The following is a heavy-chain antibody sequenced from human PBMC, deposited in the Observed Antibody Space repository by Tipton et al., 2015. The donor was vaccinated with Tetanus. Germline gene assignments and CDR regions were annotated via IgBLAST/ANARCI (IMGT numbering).Heavy chain of an antibody. V-gene: IGHV4-30-2*03. J-gene: IGHJ5*02. Sequence: TLSLTCAVSGALLSTGGYSWGWIRQPPGRGLEWIASIYFEGSTYYSPSLKSRVTIAVDRSQNVFSLNLTSVTAADTAVYYCARHLYGYWFDPWGQGALVTVSS. CDR1: GALLSTGGYS. D-gene: IGHD2/OR15-2a*01. CDR2: IYFEGST. CDR3: ARHLYGYWFDP.